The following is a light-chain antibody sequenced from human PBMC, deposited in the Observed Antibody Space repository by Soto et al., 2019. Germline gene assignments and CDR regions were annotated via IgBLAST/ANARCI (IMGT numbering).Light chain of an antibody. J-gene: IGKJ1*01. CDR2: GAY. V-gene: IGKV3-20*01. CDR3: QQYGLSPWT. Sequence: EIVLTQSPGTLSLSPGERATLSCRASQRVSNNYLAWYQQKPGQAPRLLIFGAYNRAAGIPDGFIGSGSGKDFSLTISRLESEDAAGYLCQQYGLSPWTCGRGTKVEVK. CDR1: QRVSNNY.